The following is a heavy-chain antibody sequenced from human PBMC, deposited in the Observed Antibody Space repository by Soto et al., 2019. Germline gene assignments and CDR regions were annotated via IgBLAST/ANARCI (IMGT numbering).Heavy chain of an antibody. V-gene: IGHV4-61*01. CDR2: IYYSGST. CDR3: ARFAGIPVAVNWFDP. CDR1: GGSVSSGSYD. D-gene: IGHD6-19*01. J-gene: IGHJ5*02. Sequence: XGTLDITCTVSGGSVSSGSYDGSWIRRPPGKGLEWIGYIYYSGSTNYNPSLKSRVTISVDTSKNQFSLKLSSVTAADTAVYYCARFAGIPVAVNWFDPWGQGPLVTVSS.